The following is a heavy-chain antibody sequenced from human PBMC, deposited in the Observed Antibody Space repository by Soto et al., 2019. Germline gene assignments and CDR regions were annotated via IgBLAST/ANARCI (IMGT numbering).Heavy chain of an antibody. CDR1: GFTFSSYA. CDR2: ISYDGSNK. V-gene: IGHV3-30-3*01. D-gene: IGHD3-22*01. CDR3: ARDSYDSCCGYFDY. J-gene: IGHJ4*02. Sequence: TGGSLRLSCAASGFTFSSYAMHWVRQAPGKGLEWVAVISYDGSNKYYADSVKGRFTISRDNSKNTLYLQMNSLRAEDTAVYYCARDSYDSCCGYFDYWGQGTLVTVSS.